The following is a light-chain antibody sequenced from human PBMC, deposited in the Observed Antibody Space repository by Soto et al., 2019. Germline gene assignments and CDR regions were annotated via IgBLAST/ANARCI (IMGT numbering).Light chain of an antibody. V-gene: IGLV1-40*01. CDR3: QSYDSSLSGFYV. CDR2: GNS. Sequence: QSVLTQPPSVCGAPEQRVTISCTGSSSNIGAGYDVHWYQQLPGTAPKLLIYGNSNRPSGVPDRFSGSKSGTSASLAITGLQAEDEADYYCQSYDSSLSGFYVFGTGTKVTVL. CDR1: SSNIGAGYD. J-gene: IGLJ1*01.